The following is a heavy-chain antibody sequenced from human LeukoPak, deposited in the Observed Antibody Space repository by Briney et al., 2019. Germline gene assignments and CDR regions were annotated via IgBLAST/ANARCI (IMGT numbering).Heavy chain of an antibody. CDR3: ARGTRYYDFWSGYSMAFDI. Sequence: SETLSLTCTVSGGSISSYYWSWIRQPPGKGLEWIGYIYYSGSTNYNPSLKSRVTISVDTSKNQFSLKLSSVTAADTAVYYCARGTRYYDFWSGYSMAFDIWGQGTMVTVSS. CDR1: GGSISSYY. V-gene: IGHV4-59*01. CDR2: IYYSGST. J-gene: IGHJ3*02. D-gene: IGHD3-3*01.